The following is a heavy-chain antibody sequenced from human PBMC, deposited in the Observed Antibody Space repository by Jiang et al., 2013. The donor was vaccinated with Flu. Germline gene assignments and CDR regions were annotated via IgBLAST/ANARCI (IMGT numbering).Heavy chain of an antibody. CDR1: GFTFSGYG. J-gene: IGHJ4*02. Sequence: QLLESGGGLVEPGRSLRLSCTGSGFTFSGYGMHWVRQAPGKGLEWVAVIWYNGSNKYYANSVKGRFSISRDNSQNMVYLQMNGLRVEDTAVYYCARDPGYDPLWGQGTLVTVSS. CDR2: IWYNGSNK. V-gene: IGHV3-33*01. D-gene: IGHD2-2*01. CDR3: ARDPGYDPL.